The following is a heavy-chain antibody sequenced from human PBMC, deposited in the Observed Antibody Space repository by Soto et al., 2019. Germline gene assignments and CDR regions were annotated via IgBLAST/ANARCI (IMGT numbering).Heavy chain of an antibody. Sequence: PSETLSLTCTVSGGSISNAAYPWSWLRQPPGKGLEWIGYIYPSGMPFYNPSLGSRVTISIDRSNDQFSLNLQSVTAADTAVYYCARERGGYGLFDSWGQGTLVTVSS. CDR2: IYPSGMP. V-gene: IGHV4-30-2*01. J-gene: IGHJ4*02. CDR3: ARERGGYGLFDS. CDR1: GGSISNAAYP. D-gene: IGHD5-18*01.